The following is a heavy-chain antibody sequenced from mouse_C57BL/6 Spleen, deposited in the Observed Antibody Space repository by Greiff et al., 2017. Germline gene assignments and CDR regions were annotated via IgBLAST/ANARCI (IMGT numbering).Heavy chain of an antibody. J-gene: IGHJ4*01. CDR1: GFTFSSYA. CDR3: ARDGTGNAMDY. D-gene: IGHD4-1*01. CDR2: ISDGGSYT. Sequence: EVKVVESGGGLVKPGGSLKLSCAASGFTFSSYAMSWVRQTPEKRLEWVATISDGGSYTYYPDNVKGRFTISRDNAKNNLYLQMSHLKSEDTAMYYCARDGTGNAMDYWGQGTSVTVSS. V-gene: IGHV5-4*01.